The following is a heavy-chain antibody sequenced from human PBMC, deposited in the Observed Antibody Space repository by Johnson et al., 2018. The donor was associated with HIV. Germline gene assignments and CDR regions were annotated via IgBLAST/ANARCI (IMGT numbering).Heavy chain of an antibody. J-gene: IGHJ3*02. CDR1: GFTFSNYA. D-gene: IGHD1-20*01. CDR3: ARAEGLTGRNAFDI. Sequence: QVQLVESGGGVVQPGGSLRLSCAASGFTFSNYAMHWVRQAPGKGLEWVAVIWYDGSNNYYADSVKGRFTISRDNAKNSLYLQMNSLRAEDTAVYYCARAEGLTGRNAFDIWGQGTVVTVSS. V-gene: IGHV3-33*01. CDR2: IWYDGSNN.